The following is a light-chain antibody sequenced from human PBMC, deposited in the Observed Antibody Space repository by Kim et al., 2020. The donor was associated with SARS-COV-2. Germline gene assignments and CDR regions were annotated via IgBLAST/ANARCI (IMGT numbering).Light chain of an antibody. Sequence: APGGTARLTCGGNSIGSKSVRGYQQKPGQAPVLVIYYDSDRPSGIPERFSGSNSGNTATLSISRVEAGDEADYYCQVWDSSSDHLVFGGGTQLTVL. CDR2: YDS. CDR3: QVWDSSSDHLV. J-gene: IGLJ2*01. V-gene: IGLV3-21*04. CDR1: SIGSKS.